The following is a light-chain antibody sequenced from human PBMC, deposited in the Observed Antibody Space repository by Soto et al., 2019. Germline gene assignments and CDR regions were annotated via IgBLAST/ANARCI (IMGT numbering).Light chain of an antibody. CDR3: CSYAGSYTFV. V-gene: IGLV2-11*01. CDR2: DVS. J-gene: IGLJ1*01. Sequence: QSALTQPRSVSGSPGQSVTISCTGTSSDVGGYNYVSWYQQHPGKAPKLMIYDVSERPSGVPDRFSGSKSGNTASLTISRLQAEDEADYYCCSYAGSYTFVFAPGTKLTVL. CDR1: SSDVGGYNY.